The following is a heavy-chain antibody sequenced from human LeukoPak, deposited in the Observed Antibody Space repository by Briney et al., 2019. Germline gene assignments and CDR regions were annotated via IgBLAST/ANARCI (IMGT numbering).Heavy chain of an antibody. D-gene: IGHD3-9*01. CDR2: IIPILGKA. Sequence: VKVSCKTFGGTFSGYAFSWVRQAPGQGLEWMGRIIPILGKADYAQKFQGRVAIAADKSTNTAYMELSSLRSEDTAVYYCAREDYDTLTGYSNWFDPWGQGTLVTVSS. V-gene: IGHV1-69*04. CDR1: GGTFSGYA. J-gene: IGHJ5*02. CDR3: AREDYDTLTGYSNWFDP.